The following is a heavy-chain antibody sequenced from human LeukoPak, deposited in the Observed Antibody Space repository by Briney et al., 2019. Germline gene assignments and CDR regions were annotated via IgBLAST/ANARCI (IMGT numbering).Heavy chain of an antibody. D-gene: IGHD5-12*01. CDR3: AGAISPNIGANDTGRHAFDT. Sequence: GASVKVSCKASGYTFTGYYMHWVRQAPGQGLEWMGWINPNSGGTNYAQKFQGRVTQTRDTSTSTVYMELSSLRSEDTAVYYCAGAISPNIGANDTGRHAFDTWGRGTMVTVAS. CDR1: GYTFTGYY. CDR2: INPNSGGT. J-gene: IGHJ3*02. V-gene: IGHV1-2*02.